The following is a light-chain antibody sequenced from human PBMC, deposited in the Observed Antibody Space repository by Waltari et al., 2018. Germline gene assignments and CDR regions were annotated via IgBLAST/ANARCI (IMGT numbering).Light chain of an antibody. CDR1: QSVASYY. CDR2: GAS. J-gene: IGKJ1*01. Sequence: LSLSPGERATLSCRTSQSVASYYIAWYQQKPGQAPRLLIYGASSRTTGIPDRFSGGGSGTDFTLTITRLEPEDFAVYYCQQYGTSPPWTFGQGTKVEVK. CDR3: QQYGTSPPWT. V-gene: IGKV3-20*01.